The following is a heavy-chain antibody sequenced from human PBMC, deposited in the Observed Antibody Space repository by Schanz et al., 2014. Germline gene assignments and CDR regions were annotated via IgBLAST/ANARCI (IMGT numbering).Heavy chain of an antibody. J-gene: IGHJ4*02. CDR2: MNSKTGNT. V-gene: IGHV1-8*02. CDR3: ARDGEAAAGCDY. CDR1: GYTFTSYD. Sequence: QVQLVQSGAEVKKPGASVRLSCEASGYTFTSYDINWVRQAPGQGLEWMGWMNSKTGNTGYAQRFQGRVTMTRDTSTSTVYMELSSLRSEDTAVYYCARDGEAAAGCDYWGQGTLVTVSS. D-gene: IGHD6-13*01.